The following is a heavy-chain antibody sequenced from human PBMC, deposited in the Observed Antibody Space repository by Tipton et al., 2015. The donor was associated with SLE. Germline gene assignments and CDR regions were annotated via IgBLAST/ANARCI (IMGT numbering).Heavy chain of an antibody. Sequence: QLVQSGAEVKKPGSSVKVSCKASGGTFSNYAFSWVRQAPGQGLEWMGGITPIFGTVNYAQKFQGRVTITADESTSIAYMELSSLRSEDTAVYYCATTSGYEWWFDPWGQGTLVTVSS. CDR1: GGTFSNYA. CDR3: ATTSGYEWWFDP. J-gene: IGHJ5*02. CDR2: ITPIFGTV. D-gene: IGHD5-12*01. V-gene: IGHV1-69*01.